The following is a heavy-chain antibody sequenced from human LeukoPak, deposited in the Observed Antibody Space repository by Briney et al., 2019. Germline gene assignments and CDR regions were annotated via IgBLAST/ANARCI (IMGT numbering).Heavy chain of an antibody. CDR3: AKGTTYYDILTGYGYPYYFDY. J-gene: IGHJ4*02. Sequence: GGSLRLSCAASGFTFSSYAMSWVRQAPGKGLEWVSAISGSGGSTYYADSVKGRFTISRDNSKNTLYLQMNSLRAEDTAVYYCAKGTTYYDILTGYGYPYYFDYWGQGTLVTVSS. D-gene: IGHD3-9*01. CDR1: GFTFSSYA. CDR2: ISGSGGST. V-gene: IGHV3-23*01.